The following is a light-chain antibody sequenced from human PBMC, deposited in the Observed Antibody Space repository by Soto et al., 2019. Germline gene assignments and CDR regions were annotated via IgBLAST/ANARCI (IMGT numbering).Light chain of an antibody. V-gene: IGKV1-39*01. CDR3: QQSHSVPWT. J-gene: IGKJ1*01. Sequence: DIQLTQSPSSLSASVGDRVTITCRASQSISRYLNWYQHKPETAPKVLIYGASNLQSGVPSRFSGSGSGTDFTLTISSLQPEDFATYYCQQSHSVPWTFGQGTKVDFK. CDR1: QSISRY. CDR2: GAS.